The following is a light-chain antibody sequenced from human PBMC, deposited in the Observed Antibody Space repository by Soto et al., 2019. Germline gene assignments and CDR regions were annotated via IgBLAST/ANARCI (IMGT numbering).Light chain of an antibody. Sequence: DLVMTQSPDSLAVSLGERATINCKSSQNILYSSDNKNYVAWYQQKPGQPPNLLIYWASTRESGVPDRFSGSGSGADFSRTISCLQAEDVAVYYCQQYYSTPQTFGGGTKVEIK. V-gene: IGKV4-1*01. CDR2: WAS. J-gene: IGKJ4*01. CDR1: QNILYSSDNKNY. CDR3: QQYYSTPQT.